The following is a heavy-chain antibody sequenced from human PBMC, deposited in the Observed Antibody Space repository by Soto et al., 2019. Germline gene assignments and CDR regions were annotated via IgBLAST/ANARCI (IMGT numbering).Heavy chain of an antibody. Sequence: QVQLQESGPGLVKPSGTLSLTCAVSGGSISSSNWWSWVRQPPGKGLEWIGEIYHSGSTNYNPSLKSAATISVDKSKNQLSLTLSSVTAADTAVYYCARAHSGIAVAPYYYYGIDVWGQGTTVTVSS. J-gene: IGHJ6*02. CDR2: IYHSGST. CDR1: GGSISSSNW. D-gene: IGHD6-19*01. CDR3: ARAHSGIAVAPYYYYGIDV. V-gene: IGHV4-4*02.